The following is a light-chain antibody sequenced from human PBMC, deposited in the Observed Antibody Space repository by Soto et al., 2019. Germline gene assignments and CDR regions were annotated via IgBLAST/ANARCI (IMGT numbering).Light chain of an antibody. CDR1: ISNIGVNY. J-gene: IGLJ2*01. V-gene: IGLV1-51*01. CDR3: ATWDSNLRAVV. Sequence: QSVLTQPPSVSAAPGQKVTISCSGSISNIGVNYVSWYQQVPGTAPKLLIYEHNKRPSGIPDRFSGSTSGTSATLGITGLQTGDEGDYYCATWDSNLRAVVFGGGTKLTVL. CDR2: EHN.